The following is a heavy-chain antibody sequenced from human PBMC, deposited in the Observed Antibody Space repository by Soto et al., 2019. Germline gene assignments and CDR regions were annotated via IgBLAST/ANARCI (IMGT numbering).Heavy chain of an antibody. D-gene: IGHD5-12*01. J-gene: IGHJ6*03. V-gene: IGHV4-59*01. CDR3: ARAQPDIVVAYYYYMDV. CDR2: IYYSGST. CDR1: GGSISSYY. Sequence: SETLSLTCTVSGGSISSYYWSWIRQPPGKGLEWIGYIYYSGSTNYNPSLKSRVTISVDTSKNQFSLKLSSVTAADTAVYYCARAQPDIVVAYYYYMDVWGKGTTVTVSS.